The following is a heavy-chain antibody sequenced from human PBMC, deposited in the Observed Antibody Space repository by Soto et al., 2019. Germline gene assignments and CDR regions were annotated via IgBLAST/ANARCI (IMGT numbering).Heavy chain of an antibody. CDR3: ARDLDYVWGSYRNYYYYGMDV. CDR2: IYHSGST. CDR1: GGSISSSNW. D-gene: IGHD3-16*02. V-gene: IGHV4-4*02. Sequence: PSETLSLTCAVSGGSISSSNWWSWVRQPPGKGLEWIGEIYHSGSTNYNPSLKSRVTISVDKSKNQFSLKLSSVTAADTAVYYCARDLDYVWGSYRNYYYYGMDVWGQGTTVTVSS. J-gene: IGHJ6*02.